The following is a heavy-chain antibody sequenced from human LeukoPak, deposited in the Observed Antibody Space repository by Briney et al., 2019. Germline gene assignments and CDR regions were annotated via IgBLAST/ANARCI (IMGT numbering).Heavy chain of an antibody. CDR3: ARLHRGGRDTPMVTMIVVRAKSGAFDV. Sequence: SETLCLTCAVYGGAFSGYYGSWIRQPPGKGLEWIGEINHSGSTNYNPSLKSRVTISVDTSKNHFSLKLSSVTAADTAVYYCARLHRGGRDTPMVTMIVVRAKSGAFDVWGQGTMVTVSS. V-gene: IGHV4-34*01. J-gene: IGHJ3*01. CDR2: INHSGST. D-gene: IGHD5-18*01. CDR1: GGAFSGYY.